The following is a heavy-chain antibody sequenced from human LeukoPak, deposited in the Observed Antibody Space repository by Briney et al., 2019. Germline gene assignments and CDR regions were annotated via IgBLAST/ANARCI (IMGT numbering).Heavy chain of an antibody. CDR1: GFTFSSYS. Sequence: GGSLRLSCAASGFTFSSYSMNWVRQAPGKGLEWVGHIKSRVDGGTTDYGAPVKGRFTVSRSDTGNTLYLHMNNLKTEDTAVYYCTIGGPYYDILTGHLTSTYWGQGTLVTVSS. J-gene: IGHJ4*02. CDR3: TIGGPYYDILTGHLTSTY. V-gene: IGHV3-15*01. D-gene: IGHD3-9*01. CDR2: IKSRVDGGTT.